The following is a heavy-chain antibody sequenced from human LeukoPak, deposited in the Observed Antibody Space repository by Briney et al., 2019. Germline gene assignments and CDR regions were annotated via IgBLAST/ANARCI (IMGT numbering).Heavy chain of an antibody. J-gene: IGHJ4*02. CDR3: ANLNSYGFKYFDY. V-gene: IGHV3-30*02. D-gene: IGHD5-18*01. CDR2: IRYDGSNK. Sequence: PGGSLRLSCAASGFTFSSYGMHWVRQAPGKGLEWVAFIRYDGSNKYYADSVKGRFTISRDNSKNTLYLQMNSLRAEDTAVYYCANLNSYGFKYFDYWGQGTLVTVSS. CDR1: GFTFSSYG.